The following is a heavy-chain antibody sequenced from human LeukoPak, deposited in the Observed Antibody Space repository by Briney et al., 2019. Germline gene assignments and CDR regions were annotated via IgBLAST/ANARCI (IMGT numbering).Heavy chain of an antibody. J-gene: IGHJ5*02. CDR3: ARDLCSGGSCYSGWFDP. CDR1: GDSVSSNSAA. CDR2: TYCRSKWYN. D-gene: IGHD2-15*01. V-gene: IGHV6-1*01. Sequence: SQTLSLTCAISGDSVSSNSAAWNWIRQSPSRGLEWLGRTYCRSKWYNDYAVSVKSRITINPDTSKNQFSLQLNSVTPEDTAVYYCARDLCSGGSCYSGWFDPWGQGTLVTVSS.